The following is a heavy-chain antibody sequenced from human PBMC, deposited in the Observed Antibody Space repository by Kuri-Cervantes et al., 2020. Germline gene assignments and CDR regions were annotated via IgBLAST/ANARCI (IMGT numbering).Heavy chain of an antibody. D-gene: IGHD3-3*01. CDR1: GSSIGDSY. Sequence: SETLSLTCTISGSSIGDSYWSWIRQAPGKGLEWIGYIYFSGATAFNPSLKSRVTISVDASRNQFFLNVKSVTTADTAIYYCARGLGFFTSSGWFAPWGQGTLVTVSS. CDR3: ARGLGFFTSSGWFAP. CDR2: IYFSGAT. V-gene: IGHV4-59*01. J-gene: IGHJ5*02.